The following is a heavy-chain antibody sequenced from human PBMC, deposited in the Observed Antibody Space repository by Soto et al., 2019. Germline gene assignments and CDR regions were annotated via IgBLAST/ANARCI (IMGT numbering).Heavy chain of an antibody. CDR1: GFTFSSYG. J-gene: IGHJ4*01. CDR3: AKGPQLYEYYFDY. Sequence: GGSLRLSCAASGFTFSSYGMHWVRQAPGKGLEWVAVISYDGSNKYYADSVKGRFTISRDNSKNTLYLQMNSLRAEDTAVYYCAKGPQLYEYYFDYWGHGTLVTVAS. V-gene: IGHV3-30*18. CDR2: ISYDGSNK. D-gene: IGHD2-2*02.